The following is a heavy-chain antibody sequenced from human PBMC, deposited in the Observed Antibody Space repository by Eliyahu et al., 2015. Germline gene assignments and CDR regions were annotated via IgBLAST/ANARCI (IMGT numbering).Heavy chain of an antibody. V-gene: IGHV4-61*03. D-gene: IGHD5-18*01. CDR2: VHYTGGA. Sequence: QLQESGPGLVKPAETLSLQCTVSGVPVSVNSDYWSWIRQAPGKGLEWLGYVHYTGGANYNSLLQSRLSISIDTSTNRFFLTVRSVTADDTAVYYCARGTGYNSPDYWGQGTLVTVSS. CDR3: ARGTGYNSPDY. J-gene: IGHJ4*02. CDR1: GVPVSVNSDY.